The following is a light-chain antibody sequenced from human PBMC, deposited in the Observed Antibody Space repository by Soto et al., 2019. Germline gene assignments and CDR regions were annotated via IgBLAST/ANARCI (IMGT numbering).Light chain of an antibody. Sequence: EIVLTQSPATLSLSPGERATLSCRASQSVSSYLAWYQQKPGQAPRLLIYDASNRATGIPARFSGSGSGTDFTLTISSLEPEYFAVYYCQQRSNWPPLTFDGATKVEIK. CDR1: QSVSSY. V-gene: IGKV3-11*01. CDR3: QQRSNWPPLT. CDR2: DAS. J-gene: IGKJ4*01.